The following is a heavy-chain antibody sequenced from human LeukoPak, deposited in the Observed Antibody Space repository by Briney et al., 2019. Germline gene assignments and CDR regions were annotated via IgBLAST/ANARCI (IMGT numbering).Heavy chain of an antibody. J-gene: IGHJ4*02. CDR1: GFTFSNYW. D-gene: IGHD5-18*01. CDR2: ISSDARST. CDR3: ARDPTPTQLWFRGTFDY. Sequence: GGSLSLSCAASGFTFSNYWMHWVRQAPGKGLVWVSRISSDARSTYYADSVKGRFTISRDNAKNSLYLQTNGLRAEDTAVYYCARDPTPTQLWFRGTFDYWGQGALVTVSS. V-gene: IGHV3-74*01.